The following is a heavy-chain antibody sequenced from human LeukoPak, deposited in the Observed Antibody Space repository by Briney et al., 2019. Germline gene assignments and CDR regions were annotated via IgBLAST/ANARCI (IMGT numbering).Heavy chain of an antibody. D-gene: IGHD3-9*01. Sequence: GGSLRLSCAASGFTFSSYWMSWVRQAPGKGLEWVSAISGSGGSTYYADSVKGRFTISRDNSKNTLYLQMNSLRAEDTAIYYCAKGTTYYDVLTGYGYPYYFDYWGQGTLVTVSS. CDR3: AKGTTYYDVLTGYGYPYYFDY. V-gene: IGHV3-23*01. CDR1: GFTFSSYW. CDR2: ISGSGGST. J-gene: IGHJ4*02.